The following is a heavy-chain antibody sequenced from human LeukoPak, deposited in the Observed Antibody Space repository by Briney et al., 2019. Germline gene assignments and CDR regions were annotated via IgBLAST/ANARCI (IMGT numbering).Heavy chain of an antibody. J-gene: IGHJ6*02. D-gene: IGHD5-24*01. Sequence: SVTVSCKASGGTFSSYAISWVRQAPGQGLEWMGGIIALFGTANYAQKFQGRLTITADESTSTAYMELSSLRSEDTAVYYCARIRDGYNSYFFYGMDVWGQGTTVTVSS. CDR1: GGTFSSYA. V-gene: IGHV1-69*13. CDR2: IIALFGTA. CDR3: ARIRDGYNSYFFYGMDV.